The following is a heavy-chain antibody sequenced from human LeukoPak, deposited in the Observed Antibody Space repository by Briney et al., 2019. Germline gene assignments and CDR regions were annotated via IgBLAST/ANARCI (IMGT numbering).Heavy chain of an antibody. CDR1: GFTFSSYS. Sequence: GRSLRLSCAASGFTFSSYSMNWVRQAPGKGLEWVSSISSSSSYIYYADSVKGRFTISRDNAKTSLYLQMNSLSAEDTAVSFCAKRGVVIRVILVGFHKEAYYFDSWGQGDLVTVSS. D-gene: IGHD3-22*01. CDR3: AKRGVVIRVILVGFHKEAYYFDS. V-gene: IGHV3-21*01. CDR2: ISSSSSYI. J-gene: IGHJ4*02.